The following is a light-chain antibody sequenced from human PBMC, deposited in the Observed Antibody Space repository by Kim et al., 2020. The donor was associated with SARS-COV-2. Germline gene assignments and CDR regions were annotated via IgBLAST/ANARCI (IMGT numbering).Light chain of an antibody. CDR3: QQYDNSLPIT. J-gene: IGKJ5*01. CDR2: GAS. Sequence: PGERATLACRASQSVSSSYLAWCQQKPGQAPRLLIYGASSRATGIPDRFSGRGSGTDFTLTISRLEPEDFAVYYCQQYDNSLPITFGQGTRLEIK. V-gene: IGKV3-20*01. CDR1: QSVSSSY.